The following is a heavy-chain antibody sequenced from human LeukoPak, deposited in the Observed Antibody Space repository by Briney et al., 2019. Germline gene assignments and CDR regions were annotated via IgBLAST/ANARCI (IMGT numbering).Heavy chain of an antibody. CDR3: SKDSARWIHLFAD. V-gene: IGHV3-23*01. Sequence: PGGSLTLSFPASGCTFSSYGMRWLRQAPGKGLEWVSAISGIGESSYYADSVKGRFTIHSDNSKHTLYLQMNSLSPEDRALYYCSKDSARWIHLFADWGQGTMVTV. CDR1: GCTFSSYG. J-gene: IGHJ4*02. CDR2: ISGIGESS. D-gene: IGHD5-18*01.